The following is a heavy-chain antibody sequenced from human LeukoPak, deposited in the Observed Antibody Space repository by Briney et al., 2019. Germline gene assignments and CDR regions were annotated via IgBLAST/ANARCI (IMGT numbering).Heavy chain of an antibody. D-gene: IGHD2-15*01. CDR3: ARHDPYCSGGSCYFDY. V-gene: IGHV4-59*08. Sequence: PSETLSLTCTVSGGSISSYYWSWIRQPPGKGLEWIGYIYYSGSTNYNPSLKSRVTISVDTSKNQFSLKLSSVTAADTAVYYCARHDPYCSGGSCYFDYWGQGTLVTVSS. CDR1: GGSISSYY. J-gene: IGHJ4*02. CDR2: IYYSGST.